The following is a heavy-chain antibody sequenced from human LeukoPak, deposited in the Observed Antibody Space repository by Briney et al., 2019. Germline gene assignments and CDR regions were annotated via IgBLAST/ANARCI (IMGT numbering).Heavy chain of an antibody. V-gene: IGHV3-30*02. CDR1: GFTFSSYG. CDR2: IRSDGSNK. J-gene: IGHJ4*02. CDR3: AKDSSSSWFGGDSE. D-gene: IGHD6-13*01. Sequence: GGSLRLSCAASGFTFSSYGMHWVRQAPGKGLEWVAFIRSDGSNKYYADSVKGRFTISRDNSKNTLYLQMNSLRLEDTAVYYCAKDSSSSWFGGDSEWGQGTLVTVST.